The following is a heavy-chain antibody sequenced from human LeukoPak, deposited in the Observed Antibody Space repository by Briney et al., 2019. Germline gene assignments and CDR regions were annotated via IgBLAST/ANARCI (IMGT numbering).Heavy chain of an antibody. D-gene: IGHD3-22*01. CDR2: ISGSGGST. CDR3: AKEGFYYDSSGYYYYFDC. Sequence: GGSLRLSCAASGFTFSSYAMSWVRQAPGKGLEWVSAISGSGGSTYYADSVKGRFTISRDNSKNTLYLQMNSLRAEDTAVYYCAKEGFYYDSSGYYYYFDCWGQGTLVTVSS. CDR1: GFTFSSYA. V-gene: IGHV3-23*01. J-gene: IGHJ4*02.